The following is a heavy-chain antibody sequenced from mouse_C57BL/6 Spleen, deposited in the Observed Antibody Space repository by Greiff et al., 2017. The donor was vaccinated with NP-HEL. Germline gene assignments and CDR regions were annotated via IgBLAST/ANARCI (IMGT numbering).Heavy chain of an antibody. CDR3: ARKKGYFDY. J-gene: IGHJ2*02. V-gene: IGHV1-61*01. CDR2: IYPSDSET. Sequence: VQLQQPGAELVRPGSSVKLSCKASGYTFTSYWMDWVKQRPGQGLEWIGNIYPSDSETHYNQKFKDKATLTVDKSSSTAYMQISSLTSEDSSVYYCARKKGYFDYWGQGTSLTVSS. CDR1: GYTFTSYW.